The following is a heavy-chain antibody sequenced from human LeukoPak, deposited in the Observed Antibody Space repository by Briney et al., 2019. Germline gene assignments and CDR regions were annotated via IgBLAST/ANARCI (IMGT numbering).Heavy chain of an antibody. J-gene: IGHJ4*02. Sequence: GRSLRLSCAASGFTFSSYAMSWVRQAPGKGLEWVSAISGSGGSTYYADSVKGRFTISRDNSKNTLYLQMNSLRAEDTAVYYCAKFGSRYYYDSSGYYFDYWGQGTLVTVSS. CDR2: ISGSGGST. CDR1: GFTFSSYA. V-gene: IGHV3-23*01. D-gene: IGHD3-22*01. CDR3: AKFGSRYYYDSSGYYFDY.